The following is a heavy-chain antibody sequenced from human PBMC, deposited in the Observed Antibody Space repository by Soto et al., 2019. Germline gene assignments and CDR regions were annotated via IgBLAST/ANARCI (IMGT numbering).Heavy chain of an antibody. CDR1: GFTFSSDA. CDR2: ISYDGSNK. Sequence: QVQLVESGGGVVQPGRSLRLSCAASGFTFSSDAMHWVRQAPGKGLEWVAVISYDGSNKYYADSVKGRFTISRDNSKHTLDLQMNSLRAEATAVYYCVSSANDAFDIWGQGTMVTVSS. V-gene: IGHV3-30-3*01. D-gene: IGHD2-2*01. J-gene: IGHJ3*02. CDR3: VSSANDAFDI.